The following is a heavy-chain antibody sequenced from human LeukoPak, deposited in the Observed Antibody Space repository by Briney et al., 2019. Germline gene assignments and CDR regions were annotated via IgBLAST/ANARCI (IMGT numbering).Heavy chain of an antibody. CDR2: IYYSGNT. D-gene: IGHD3-22*01. V-gene: IGHV4-59*01. CDR3: ARFLKYSDISGYYLDY. CDR1: GGSISGYY. J-gene: IGHJ4*02. Sequence: KPSETLPLTCTVSGGSISGYYWSWIRQPPGKGLEWIGHIYYSGNTYYNSSLKSRLTISVDTSKNQFSLKLSSVTAADTAVYYCARFLKYSDISGYYLDYWGQGTLVTVSS.